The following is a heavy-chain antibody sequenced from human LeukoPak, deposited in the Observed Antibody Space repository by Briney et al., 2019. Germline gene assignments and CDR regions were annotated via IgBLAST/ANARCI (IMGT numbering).Heavy chain of an antibody. CDR3: AKQKLAVIVSQGFDV. J-gene: IGHJ3*01. Sequence: GGSLRLSCQFSGFTFSSYAMIWVRQAPGKGLEGISGISNDGARTFYADAVKGRFTISRDNSKNTLHLQMNSLRVEDTAIYYCAKQKLAVIVSQGFDVWGQGTMVTVSS. CDR1: GFTFSSYA. D-gene: IGHD2-15*01. V-gene: IGHV3-23*01. CDR2: ISNDGART.